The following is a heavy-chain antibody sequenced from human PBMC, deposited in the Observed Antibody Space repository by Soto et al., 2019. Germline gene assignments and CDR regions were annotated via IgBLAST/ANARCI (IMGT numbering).Heavy chain of an antibody. CDR1: GYTFTSYA. CDR3: AXGGSLYLYFDL. J-gene: IGHJ2*01. V-gene: IGHV1-3*01. CDR2: INAGNGNT. D-gene: IGHD1-26*01. Sequence: QVQLVQSGAEVKKPGASVKVSCKASGYTFTSYAMHWVRQAPGQRLEWMGWINAGNGNTKYSQKFQGRVTITRDTPASTAYMELSSLRXXXXAXXXXAXGGSLYLYFDLWGRGTLVTVSS.